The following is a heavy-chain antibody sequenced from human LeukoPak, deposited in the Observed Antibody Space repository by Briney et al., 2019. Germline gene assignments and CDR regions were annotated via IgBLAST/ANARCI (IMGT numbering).Heavy chain of an antibody. D-gene: IGHD6-19*01. CDR1: GFTFSSYA. J-gene: IGHJ4*02. CDR3: AKALQWLVNFDY. CDR2: ISGSGGST. V-gene: IGHV3-23*01. Sequence: GGSLRLSCAASGFTFSSYAMSWVRQAPGKGLERVSAISGSGGSTYYADSVKGRFTISRDNSKNTLYLQMNSLRAEDTAVYYCAKALQWLVNFDYWGQGTLVTVSS.